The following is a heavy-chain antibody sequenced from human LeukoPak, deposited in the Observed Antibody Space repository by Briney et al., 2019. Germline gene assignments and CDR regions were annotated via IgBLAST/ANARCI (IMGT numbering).Heavy chain of an antibody. CDR3: AKAEPDYGDSFDY. CDR2: ISWNSGSI. D-gene: IGHD4-17*01. CDR1: GFTFDDYA. J-gene: IGHJ4*02. V-gene: IGHV3-9*01. Sequence: GRSLRLSCAASGFTFDDYAMHWVRQAPGKGLEWVSGISWNSGSIGYADSVKGRFTISRDNSKNTLYLQMNSLRAEDTAVYYCAKAEPDYGDSFDYWGQGTLVTVSS.